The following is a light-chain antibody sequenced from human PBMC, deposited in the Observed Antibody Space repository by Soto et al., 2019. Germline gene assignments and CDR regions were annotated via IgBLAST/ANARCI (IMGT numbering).Light chain of an antibody. Sequence: QSALTQPASASGSPGQSITISCTGTSSDVGGYNYVSWYQQHPGKAPKLMIYDVSNRPSGVSNRFSGSKSGNTASLTISGLQAEDEADYYCSSYTSSILFGRGTKLPS. CDR2: DVS. J-gene: IGLJ2*01. CDR3: SSYTSSIL. CDR1: SSDVGGYNY. V-gene: IGLV2-14*01.